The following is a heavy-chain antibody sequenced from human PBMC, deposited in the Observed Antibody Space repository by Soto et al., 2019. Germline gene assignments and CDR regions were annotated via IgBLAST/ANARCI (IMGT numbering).Heavy chain of an antibody. CDR2: IRAYNGHT. V-gene: IGHV1-18*01. D-gene: IGHD6-13*01. Sequence: ASVKVSCKASGYTFTTYGISWVRQAPGQGLEWVGRIRAYNGHTNYAQKLQGRVTMTTDTSTNTAYMELRSLTSDDTAVYYCARDQRAGAYYWGQGTLVTVSS. CDR1: GYTFTTYG. J-gene: IGHJ4*02. CDR3: ARDQRAGAYY.